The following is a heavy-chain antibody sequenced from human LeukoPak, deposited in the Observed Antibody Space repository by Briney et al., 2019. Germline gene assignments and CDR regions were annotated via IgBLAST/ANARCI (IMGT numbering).Heavy chain of an antibody. V-gene: IGHV4-59*12. CDR3: ARDRGVCFDP. D-gene: IGHD2-8*01. Sequence: SETLSLTCTVSGGSISSYYWSWIRQPPGKGLEWIGYIYYSGSTNYNPSLKSRVTISVDTSKDQFSLKLSSVTAADTAVYYCARDRGVCFDPWGQGTLVTVSS. J-gene: IGHJ5*01. CDR1: GGSISSYY. CDR2: IYYSGST.